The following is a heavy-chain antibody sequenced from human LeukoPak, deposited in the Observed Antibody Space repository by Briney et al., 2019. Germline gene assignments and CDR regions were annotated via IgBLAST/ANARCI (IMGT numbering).Heavy chain of an antibody. CDR1: GGSISSYY. J-gene: IGHJ6*03. D-gene: IGHD2-15*01. Sequence: SETLSLTCTVSGGSISSYYWSWIRQPAGKGLEWIGRIYTSGSTNYNPSLKSRVTMSVDTSKNQFSLKLSSVTAADTAVYYCARESCSGGSCYSFYYYYMDVWGKGTTVTVSS. V-gene: IGHV4-4*07. CDR3: ARESCSGGSCYSFYYYYMDV. CDR2: IYTSGST.